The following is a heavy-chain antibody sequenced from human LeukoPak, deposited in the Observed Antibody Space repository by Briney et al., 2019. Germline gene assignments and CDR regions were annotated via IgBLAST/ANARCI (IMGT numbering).Heavy chain of an antibody. Sequence: PSETLSLTCTVSGGSISSYYWSWVRQPPGKGLEWMGVVYYTWSTNYSPSLKSRVTISVDTSKTQFSLKLRSVTDADTAVYYCARISSSNWYNERGAFDVWGQGTMTVSS. V-gene: IGHV4-59*01. CDR3: ARISSSNWYNERGAFDV. CDR1: GGSISSYY. CDR2: VYYTWST. D-gene: IGHD6-13*01. J-gene: IGHJ3*01.